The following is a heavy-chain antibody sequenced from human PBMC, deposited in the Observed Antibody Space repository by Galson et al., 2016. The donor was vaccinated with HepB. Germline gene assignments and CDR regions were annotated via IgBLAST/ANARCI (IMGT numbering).Heavy chain of an antibody. CDR2: VNTDRSGA. CDR1: GFTFSTYW. CDR3: ARDNWDDAGCSVDN. V-gene: IGHV3-74*01. J-gene: IGHJ4*02. D-gene: IGHD1-20*01. Sequence: SLRLSCAASGFTFSTYWMHWVRQAPGKGLVWLSRVNTDRSGADYADSVKGRFTISRDNSKNTLYLEMNSLRAEDTAVYYCARDNWDDAGCSVDNWGQGTLVTVSS.